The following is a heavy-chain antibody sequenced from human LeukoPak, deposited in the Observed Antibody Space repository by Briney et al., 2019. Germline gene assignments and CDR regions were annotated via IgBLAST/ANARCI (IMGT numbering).Heavy chain of an antibody. V-gene: IGHV4-34*01. CDR2: INHSGST. Sequence: PSETLSLTCAVYGGSFSGYYWSWLRQPPGKGLEWIGEINHSGSTNYNPSLKSRVTMSVDTSKNQFSLKLSSVTAADTAVYYCARGGGYNWFDPWGQGTLVTVSS. J-gene: IGHJ5*02. CDR1: GGSFSGYY. CDR3: ARGGGYNWFDP.